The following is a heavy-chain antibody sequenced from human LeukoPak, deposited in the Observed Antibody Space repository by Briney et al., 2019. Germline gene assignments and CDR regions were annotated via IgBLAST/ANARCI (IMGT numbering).Heavy chain of an antibody. V-gene: IGHV3-23*01. CDR2: ISGSGGST. CDR1: GFTFSSYA. J-gene: IGHJ5*02. CDR3: AKDAVWYGSGSYPLFDP. Sequence: GGSLRLSCAASGFTFSSYAMSWVRQAPGKGLEGVSAISGSGGSTYYADSVKGRFTISRDNSKNTLYLQMNSLRAEDTAVYYCAKDAVWYGSGSYPLFDPWGQGTLVTVSS. D-gene: IGHD3-10*01.